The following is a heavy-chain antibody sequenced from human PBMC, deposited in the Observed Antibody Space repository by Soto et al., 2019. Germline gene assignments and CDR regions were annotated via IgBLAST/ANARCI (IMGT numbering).Heavy chain of an antibody. CDR3: ARLGGVVAAGGMEV. CDR1: GFTFSSYW. J-gene: IGHJ6*02. CDR2: IKQDGSEK. Sequence: PGGSLRLSCAASGFTFSSYWMSWVRQAPGKGLEWVANIKQDGSEKYYVDSVKGRFTISRDNAKNSLYLQMNSLRAEDTAVYYCARLGGVVAAGGMEVWGQGTTVTV. V-gene: IGHV3-7*03. D-gene: IGHD2-15*01.